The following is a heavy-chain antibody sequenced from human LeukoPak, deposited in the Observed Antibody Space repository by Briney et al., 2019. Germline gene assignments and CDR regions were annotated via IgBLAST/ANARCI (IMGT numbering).Heavy chain of an antibody. CDR1: GFTFSSYW. J-gene: IGHJ4*02. Sequence: GGSLRLSCAASGFTFSSYWMTWVRQAPGKGLEWVANIKHDGSEKYYVDSVKGRFTISRDNAKNSLYLHMNSLRAEDTAVYYLSKDYYTSGSHDYWGQGTLVTVSS. CDR3: SKDYYTSGSHDY. V-gene: IGHV3-7*02. CDR2: IKHDGSEK. D-gene: IGHD3-10*01.